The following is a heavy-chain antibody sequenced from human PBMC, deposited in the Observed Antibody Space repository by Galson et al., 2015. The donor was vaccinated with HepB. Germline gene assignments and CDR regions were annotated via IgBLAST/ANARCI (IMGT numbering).Heavy chain of an antibody. CDR3: VRYFEF. J-gene: IGHJ2*01. CDR1: GGSINNDNVY. V-gene: IGHV4-61*01. Sequence: SETLSLTCSVSGGSINNDNVYWSWIRQSPGKGLEWIRSIYYSGSTNYNPSLRSRVTISIDTSKNQFSLKLASVTAADTAVYRCVRYFEFWSRGTVVTVST. CDR2: IYYSGST.